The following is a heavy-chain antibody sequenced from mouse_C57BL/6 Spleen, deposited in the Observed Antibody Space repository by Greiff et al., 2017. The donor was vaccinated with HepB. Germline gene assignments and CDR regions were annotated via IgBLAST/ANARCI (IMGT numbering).Heavy chain of an antibody. CDR2: INPSSGYT. Sequence: QVHVKQSGAELARPGASVKMSCKASGYTFTSYTMHWVKQRPGQGLEWIGYINPSSGYTKYNQKFKDKATLTADKSSSTAYMQLSSLTSEDSAVYCCAKWRIYYDYAFDYWGQGTTLTVSS. V-gene: IGHV1-4*01. CDR1: GYTFTSYT. J-gene: IGHJ2*01. D-gene: IGHD2-4*01. CDR3: AKWRIYYDYAFDY.